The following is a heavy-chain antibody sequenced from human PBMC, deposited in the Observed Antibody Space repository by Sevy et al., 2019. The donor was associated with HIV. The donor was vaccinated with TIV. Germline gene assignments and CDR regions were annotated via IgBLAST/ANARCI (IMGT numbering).Heavy chain of an antibody. Sequence: GGSLRLSCAASGFTFSKYSMSCVSQPPGKGLEWVSTLSFGCGEINYTNSVKGRSTISRDNSKSSVYLQMNNLRPEDTAVYYCAREGCNNPHDYWGQGTLVTVSS. V-gene: IGHV3-23*01. CDR1: GFTFSKYS. D-gene: IGHD2-8*01. J-gene: IGHJ4*02. CDR2: LSFGCGEI. CDR3: AREGCNNPHDY.